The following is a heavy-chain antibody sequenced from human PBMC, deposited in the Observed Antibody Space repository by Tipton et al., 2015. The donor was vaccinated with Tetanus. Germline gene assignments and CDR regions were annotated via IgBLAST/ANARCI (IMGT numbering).Heavy chain of an antibody. V-gene: IGHV1-46*01. Sequence: QVQLVQSGAEVKKPGASVKVSCKASGYTLTSYHMHWVRQAPGQGLEWMGIINPIGGSTSYAQKFQGRITMTGDTSTSTVYMDLNSLRSEDTAVYYCARAGGGGRRINGPAGIDYWGQGTLVTVSS. D-gene: IGHD1-20*01. CDR2: INPIGGST. CDR1: GYTLTSYH. J-gene: IGHJ4*02. CDR3: ARAGGGGRRINGPAGIDY.